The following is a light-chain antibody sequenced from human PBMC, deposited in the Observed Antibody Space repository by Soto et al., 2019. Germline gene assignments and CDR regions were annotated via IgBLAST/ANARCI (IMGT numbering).Light chain of an antibody. CDR2: DVS. Sequence: QSVLTQPASVSGSPGQSITISCTGTSSDVGGYNSVSWYQQHPGKAPKLMIHDVSNRASGVSSRFSGSKSDNTASLTISGLQADDEADHYCSSYSPSTTYAFGTGTKVTV. V-gene: IGLV2-14*01. J-gene: IGLJ1*01. CDR3: SSYSPSTTYA. CDR1: SSDVGGYNS.